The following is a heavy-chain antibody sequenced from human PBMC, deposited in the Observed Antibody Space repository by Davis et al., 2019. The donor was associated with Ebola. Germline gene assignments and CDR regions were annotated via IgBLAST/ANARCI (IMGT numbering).Heavy chain of an antibody. J-gene: IGHJ6*02. CDR2: IYPGDSDT. V-gene: IGHV5-51*01. CDR3: ASRDGYKPTDYYGMDV. Sequence: GESLKISCKGSGYSFTSYWIGWVRQMPGKGLEWMGIIYPGDSDTRYSPSFQGQVTISADKSISTAYLQWSSLKASDTAMYYCASRDGYKPTDYYGMDVWGQGTTVTVSS. CDR1: GYSFTSYW. D-gene: IGHD5-24*01.